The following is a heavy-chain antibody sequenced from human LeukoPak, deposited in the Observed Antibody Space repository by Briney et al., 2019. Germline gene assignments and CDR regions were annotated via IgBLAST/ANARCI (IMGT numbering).Heavy chain of an antibody. CDR1: GFIFSSYA. V-gene: IGHV3-23*01. D-gene: IGHD4-17*01. Sequence: AGGSLRLSCAASGFIFSSYAMSWVRQAPGKGLEWVSTISGTNDNTYYADSVKDRFTISRDNSKNTRSLQMNSLRAEDTAVYYCAKGRGTTVTRAANYWGQGGLVTVSS. J-gene: IGHJ4*02. CDR2: ISGTNDNT. CDR3: AKGRGTTVTRAANY.